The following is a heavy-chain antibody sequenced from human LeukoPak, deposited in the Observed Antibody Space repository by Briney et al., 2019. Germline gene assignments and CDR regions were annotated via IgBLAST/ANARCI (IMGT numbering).Heavy chain of an antibody. CDR1: GYTFTSYG. D-gene: IGHD1-14*01. V-gene: IGHV1-18*01. CDR3: ARASRGIQPNDY. CDR2: ISAYNGNT. J-gene: IGHJ4*02. Sequence: ASVKVSCKASGYTFTSYGISWVRQAPGQGLEGLGWISAYNGNTNYAQKLQGRVTMTTDTSTSTAYVELRSLGSDDTAVYYCARASRGIQPNDYWGQGTLVTVSS.